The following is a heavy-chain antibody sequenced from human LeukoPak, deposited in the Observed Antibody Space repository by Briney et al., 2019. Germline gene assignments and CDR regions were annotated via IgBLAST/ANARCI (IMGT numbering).Heavy chain of an antibody. Sequence: GGSLRLSCAASGFTFSTYGMNWVRQAPGKGLEWVSYISGSSSAIYYTDSVKGRFTISRDNAEKSVYLQMNGLRAEDTAVYYCARGGVTDYFDYGGKEPLVTVS. CDR1: GFTFSTYG. CDR3: ARGGVTDYFDY. J-gene: IGHJ4*02. D-gene: IGHD4-23*01. V-gene: IGHV3-48*01. CDR2: ISGSSSAI.